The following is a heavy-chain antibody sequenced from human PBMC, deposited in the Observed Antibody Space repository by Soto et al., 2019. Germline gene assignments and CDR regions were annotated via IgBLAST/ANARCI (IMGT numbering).Heavy chain of an antibody. D-gene: IGHD3-9*01. V-gene: IGHV4-39*01. Sequence: QLQLQESGPGLVKPSETLSLTCTVSGGSISSSYHYWGWIRQPPGRGLQWIGSIYYGGDTYYNPSLKSRVTMSADTSKSQFSLELRSVTAADTAVYYCASLYFNPLTGFYHYYMDDWGKGTTVTVSS. CDR2: IYYGGDT. J-gene: IGHJ6*03. CDR3: ASLYFNPLTGFYHYYMDD. CDR1: GGSISSSYHY.